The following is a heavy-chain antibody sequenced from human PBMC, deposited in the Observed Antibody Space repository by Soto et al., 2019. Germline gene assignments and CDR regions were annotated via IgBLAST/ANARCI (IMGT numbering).Heavy chain of an antibody. CDR3: ARVLFDSYGYFDY. V-gene: IGHV3-21*01. D-gene: IGHD5-18*01. CDR1: GFTFSSYS. CDR2: ISSSSSYI. J-gene: IGHJ4*02. Sequence: GGSLRLSCAASGFTFSSYSMSWVRQAPGKGLEWVSSISSSSSYIYYADSVKGRFTISRDNAKNSLYLQMNSLRAEDTAVYYCARVLFDSYGYFDYWGQGPLVTVSS.